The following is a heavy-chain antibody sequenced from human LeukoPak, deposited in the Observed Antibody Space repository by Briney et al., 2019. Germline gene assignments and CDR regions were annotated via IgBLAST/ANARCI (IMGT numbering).Heavy chain of an antibody. CDR2: IYYSGST. CDR3: ARRRGYQLLYDAFDI. V-gene: IGHV4-39*01. CDR1: GGSFSSYY. Sequence: SETLSLTCAVYGGSFSSYYWGWIRQPPGKGLEWIGSIYYSGSTYYNPSLKSRVTISVDTPKNQFSLKLSSVTAADTAIYYCARRRGYQLLYDAFDIWGQGTMVTVSS. D-gene: IGHD2-2*02. J-gene: IGHJ3*02.